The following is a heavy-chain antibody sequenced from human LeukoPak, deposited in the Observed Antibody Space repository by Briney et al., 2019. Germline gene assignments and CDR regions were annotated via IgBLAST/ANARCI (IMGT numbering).Heavy chain of an antibody. CDR1: GFTFNDYG. CDR2: ISYDGSNK. D-gene: IGHD6-19*01. J-gene: IGHJ4*02. V-gene: IGHV3-30*18. CDR3: AKVRWDNSGWYYLDY. Sequence: GGSLRLSCAASGFTFNDYGTHWVRQAPGKGLEWVAVISYDGSNKYYTDSVKGRFTISRDNSKSTLYLQMNSLRAEDTAVYYCAKVRWDNSGWYYLDYWGQGTLVTVSS.